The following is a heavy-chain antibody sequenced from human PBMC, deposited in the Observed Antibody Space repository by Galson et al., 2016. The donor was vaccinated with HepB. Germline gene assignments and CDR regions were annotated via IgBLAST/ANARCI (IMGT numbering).Heavy chain of an antibody. Sequence: TLSLTCTVSDGSISSVDYYWSWIRQPPGEGLEWIGHIYYTGSTRHNPSLKSRLTISIDMSKSQFSLKLRSVTAADTAVYFCARLGMVRVGFDPWGQGTLVTVSS. CDR3: ARLGMVRVGFDP. J-gene: IGHJ5*02. V-gene: IGHV4-30-4*01. CDR1: DGSISSVDYY. D-gene: IGHD3-10*01. CDR2: IYYTGST.